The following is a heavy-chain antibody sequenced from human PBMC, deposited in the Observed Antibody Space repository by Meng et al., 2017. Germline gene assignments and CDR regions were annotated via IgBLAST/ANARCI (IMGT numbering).Heavy chain of an antibody. V-gene: IGHV1-2*06. J-gene: IGHJ4*02. CDR3: ARDEDISAAGKLFGDY. CDR2: INPKSGDT. Sequence: VQLVQSGAEVKKPGASVKVSCKTSGYNFPDYYRHWVRRAPGQGLEWMGRINPKSGDTHYAQKFQARVTMTGDTSISTAYMELSGLRSDDTAMYYCARDEDISAAGKLFGDYWGQGTLVTVSS. D-gene: IGHD6-25*01. CDR1: GYNFPDYY.